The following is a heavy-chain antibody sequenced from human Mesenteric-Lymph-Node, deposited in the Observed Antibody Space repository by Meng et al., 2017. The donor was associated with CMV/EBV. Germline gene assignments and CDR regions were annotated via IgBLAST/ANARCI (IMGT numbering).Heavy chain of an antibody. CDR3: AKVWSLVGVAD. V-gene: IGHV3-23*01. D-gene: IGHD1-26*01. J-gene: IGHJ4*02. CDR2: IDSSGVAT. CDR1: GFTFSSYA. Sequence: GESLKISCAASGFTFSSYAMSWVRQAPGRVLEWVSTIDSSGVATYYAASVKGRFTISSDNSKSTLFLRMNSLTTGDTALYYCAKVWSLVGVADWGQGTLVTVSS.